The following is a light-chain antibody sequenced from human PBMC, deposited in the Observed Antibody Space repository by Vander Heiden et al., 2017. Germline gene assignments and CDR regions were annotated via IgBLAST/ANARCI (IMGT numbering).Light chain of an antibody. CDR1: SSNIGSNT. CDR2: SNN. V-gene: IGLV1-44*01. CDR3: AAWDDSLNGWV. Sequence: QSVLTQPPSAPATPGQRVTISCSGRSSNIGSNTVSWYKQLPGMAPKLLIHSNNQRPSGVPDRLSGSKSATSASLAISGLQSEDEADYYCAAWDDSLNGWVFGGGTKLTVL. J-gene: IGLJ3*02.